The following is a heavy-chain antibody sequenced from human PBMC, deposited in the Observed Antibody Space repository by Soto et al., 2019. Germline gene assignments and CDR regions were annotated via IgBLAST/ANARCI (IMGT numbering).Heavy chain of an antibody. CDR1: GFTFSGYA. J-gene: IGHJ4*02. CDR2: ISGSGGYT. V-gene: IGHV3-23*01. CDR3: AKWTVVVVAATRGGYFDY. D-gene: IGHD2-15*01. Sequence: EVQLLESGGGLVQPGGSLRLSCAASGFTFSGYAMSWVRQAPGKGLEWVSVISGSGGYTYYADSVKGRFTISRDNSKNTLYLQMNSLRAEDTAVYYCAKWTVVVVAATRGGYFDYWGQGTLVTVSS.